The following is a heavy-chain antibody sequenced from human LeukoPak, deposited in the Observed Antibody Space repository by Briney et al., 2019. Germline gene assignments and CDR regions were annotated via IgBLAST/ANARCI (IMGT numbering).Heavy chain of an antibody. V-gene: IGHV5-51*01. CDR2: IYPGDSDT. J-gene: IGHJ5*02. CDR1: GYSFTSYW. D-gene: IGHD5-12*01. CDR3: ARHGAVATSLSWFDP. Sequence: GESPKISCKGSGYSFTSYWIGWVRQMPGKGLEWMGIIYPGDSDTRYSPSFQGQVTISADKSISTAYLQWSSLKASDTAMYYCARHGAVATSLSWFDPWGQGTLVTVSS.